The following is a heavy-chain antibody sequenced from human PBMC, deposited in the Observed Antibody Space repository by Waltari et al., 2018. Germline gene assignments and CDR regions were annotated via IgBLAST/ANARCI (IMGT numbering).Heavy chain of an antibody. Sequence: QVQLQQWGAGLLKPSETLSLTCAVYGGSFSGYYWSWIRQPPGKGLEWIGEINHSGSTNYNPSLKSRVTISVDTSKNQFSLKLSSVTAEDTAVYYCARIFPVEAFDIWGQGTMVTVSS. D-gene: IGHD6-19*01. CDR1: GGSFSGYY. CDR3: ARIFPVEAFDI. J-gene: IGHJ3*02. V-gene: IGHV4-34*01. CDR2: INHSGST.